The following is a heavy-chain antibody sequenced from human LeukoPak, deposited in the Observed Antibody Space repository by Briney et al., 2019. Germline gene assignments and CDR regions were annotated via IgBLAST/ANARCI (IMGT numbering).Heavy chain of an antibody. D-gene: IGHD4-17*01. CDR2: ISYDGSNK. V-gene: IGHV3-30-3*01. CDR1: GFTFSSYA. J-gene: IGHJ4*02. CDR3: ARSRARYGDYPLDY. Sequence: PGGSLRLSCAASGFTFSSYAMHWVRQAPGKGLVWVAVISYDGSNKYYADSVKGRFTISRDNSKNTLYLQMNSLRAEDTAVYYCARSRARYGDYPLDYWGQGTLVTVSS.